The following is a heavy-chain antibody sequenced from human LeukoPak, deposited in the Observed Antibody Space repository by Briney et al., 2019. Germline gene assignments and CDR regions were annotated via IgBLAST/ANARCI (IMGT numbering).Heavy chain of an antibody. CDR2: ISAYNGNT. CDR3: ARDEGPPRYNWNYGGPDF. Sequence: ASVKVSCKASGYTFTSYGISWVRQAPGQGLEWMGWISAYNGNTNYAQKFQGRVTLTRDTSTSTVYMELSSLSSEDTAVYYCARDEGPPRYNWNYGGPDFWGQGTLVTVLS. J-gene: IGHJ4*02. V-gene: IGHV1-18*01. CDR1: GYTFTSYG. D-gene: IGHD1-7*01.